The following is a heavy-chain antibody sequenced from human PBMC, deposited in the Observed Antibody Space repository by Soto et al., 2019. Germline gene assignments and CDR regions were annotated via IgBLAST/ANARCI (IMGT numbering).Heavy chain of an antibody. D-gene: IGHD3-22*01. CDR2: ISGSGGST. CDR3: AKDWEWNYYDSSGWVY. CDR1: GFTFSSYA. V-gene: IGHV3-23*01. J-gene: IGHJ4*02. Sequence: GWSLRLSCAASGFTFSSYAMSWVRQAPGKGLEWVSAISGSGGSTYYADSVKGRFTISRDNSKNTLYLQMNSLRAEDTAVYYCAKDWEWNYYDSSGWVYWGQGTLVTVSS.